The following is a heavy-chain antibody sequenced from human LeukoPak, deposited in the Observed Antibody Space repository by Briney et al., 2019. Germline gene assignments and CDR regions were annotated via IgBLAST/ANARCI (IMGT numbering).Heavy chain of an antibody. J-gene: IGHJ4*02. CDR1: GFTFSRNT. CDR3: AKGGDYGDYVFDY. V-gene: IGHV3-30*04. Sequence: GGSLRLSCAGSGFTFSRNTMHWVRQAPGKGLEWVAVILYDGSNKYYADSVKGRFTISRDNSKNTLYLQMNSLRAEDTAVYYCAKGGDYGDYVFDYWGQGTLVTVSS. D-gene: IGHD4-17*01. CDR2: ILYDGSNK.